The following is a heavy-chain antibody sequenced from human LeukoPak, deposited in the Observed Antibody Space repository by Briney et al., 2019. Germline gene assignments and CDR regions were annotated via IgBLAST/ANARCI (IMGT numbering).Heavy chain of an antibody. CDR2: INHSGSA. CDR1: GGSFNGYY. CDR3: ARMGSRSLVLDGMDV. J-gene: IGHJ6*02. Sequence: SETLSLTCTVYGGSFNGYYWSWIRQPPGKGLEWIGEINHSGSANYNPSLKSRVTISGDTSKNQFSLKLSSVTAADTAVYYCARMGSRSLVLDGMDVWGQGTTVTVSS. V-gene: IGHV4-34*01. D-gene: IGHD6-13*01.